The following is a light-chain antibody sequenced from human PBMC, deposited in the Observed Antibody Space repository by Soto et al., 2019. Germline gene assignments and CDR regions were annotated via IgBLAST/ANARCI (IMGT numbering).Light chain of an antibody. Sequence: DIQMTQSPSILSTSVGDRVTITCRASQSISSWLAWYQQKPGKAPNLLIYKASNLQSGVPSRFSGSGSGTEFTITISSLQPDDFATYYCQQYKSYPYTFGQGTKLEIK. CDR2: KAS. V-gene: IGKV1-5*03. CDR3: QQYKSYPYT. CDR1: QSISSW. J-gene: IGKJ2*01.